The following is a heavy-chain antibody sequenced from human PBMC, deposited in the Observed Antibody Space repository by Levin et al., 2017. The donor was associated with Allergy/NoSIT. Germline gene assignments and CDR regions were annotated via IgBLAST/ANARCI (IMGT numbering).Heavy chain of an antibody. D-gene: IGHD2-21*02. CDR1: GFTFSSYG. J-gene: IGHJ4*02. Sequence: SCAASGFTFSSYGMHWVRQAPGKGLEWVAVISYDGSNKYYADSVKGRFTISRDNSKNTLYLQMNSLRAEDTAVYYCAKDRSVTFDYWGQGTLVTVSS. CDR3: AKDRSVTFDY. CDR2: ISYDGSNK. V-gene: IGHV3-30*18.